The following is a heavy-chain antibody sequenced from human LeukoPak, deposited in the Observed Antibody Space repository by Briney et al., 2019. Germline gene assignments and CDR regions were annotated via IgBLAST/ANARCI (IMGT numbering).Heavy chain of an antibody. CDR3: AREAIVVVPAYYFDY. CDR2: ISSSSSYI. J-gene: IGHJ4*02. Sequence: PGGSLRLSCAASGFTFSSYSMNWVRQAPGKGLEWVSSISSSSSYIYYADSVKGRFTISRDNAKNSLYLQMNSLRAEDTAVYYCAREAIVVVPAYYFDYWGQGTLVTVSS. V-gene: IGHV3-21*01. D-gene: IGHD2-2*01. CDR1: GFTFSSYS.